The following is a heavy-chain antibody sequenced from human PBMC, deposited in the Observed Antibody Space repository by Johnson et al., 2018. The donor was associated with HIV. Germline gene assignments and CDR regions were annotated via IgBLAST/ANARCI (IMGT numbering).Heavy chain of an antibody. D-gene: IGHD1-26*01. V-gene: IGHV3-30*02. Sequence: QLVESGGGLVQPGGSLRLSCAASGFTFSSYWMSWVRQAPGKGLEWVAFIRYDGSNKYYADSVKGRFTISRDNSKNSLYLQMNSLRAEDTAVYYCARDPLMHGSSFEIWGPGTMVTVSS. CDR2: IRYDGSNK. CDR3: ARDPLMHGSSFEI. J-gene: IGHJ3*02. CDR1: GFTFSSYW.